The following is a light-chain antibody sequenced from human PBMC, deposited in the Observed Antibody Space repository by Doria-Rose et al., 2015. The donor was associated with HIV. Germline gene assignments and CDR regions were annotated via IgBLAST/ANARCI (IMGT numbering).Light chain of an antibody. J-gene: IGKJ1*01. CDR1: QTVSTY. CDR2: AAS. CDR3: QQTYSSPPWT. Sequence: IQVTQSPPSLSASIGDRVTITCRASQTVSTYLNWFQQEPGKAPKLLIYAASRLQSGVPSRFSGSGSGTDFTLTISGLQPGDFATYHCQQTYSSPPWTFGQGTKVEMK. V-gene: IGKV1-39*01.